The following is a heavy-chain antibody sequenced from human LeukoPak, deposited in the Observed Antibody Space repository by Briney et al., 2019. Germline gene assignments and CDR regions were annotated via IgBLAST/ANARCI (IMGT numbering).Heavy chain of an antibody. D-gene: IGHD3-22*01. Sequence: GGSLRLSCAASGFTLSSYEMNWVRQAPGKGLEWVSYMSSSGNSKHYADSVKGRFTISRDNAKSSLYLQMNSLRAEDTAVYSCARAKYYDSRGYSVREAYDIWGQGTMVTVSS. CDR1: GFTLSSYE. V-gene: IGHV3-48*03. J-gene: IGHJ3*02. CDR2: MSSSGNSK. CDR3: ARAKYYDSRGYSVREAYDI.